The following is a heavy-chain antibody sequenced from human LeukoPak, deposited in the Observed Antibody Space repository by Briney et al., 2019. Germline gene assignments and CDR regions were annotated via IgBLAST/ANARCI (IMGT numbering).Heavy chain of an antibody. CDR3: AKEGLQWLLTAANDY. J-gene: IGHJ4*02. CDR2: ISGSGGST. D-gene: IGHD6-19*01. Sequence: PGGALRLSCAASGFTFSSYAMSWVRQAPGKGLEWVSAISGSGGSTYYADSVKGRFTISRDNSKNTLYLQMNSLRAEDTAVYYCAKEGLQWLLTAANDYWGQGTLVTVSS. CDR1: GFTFSSYA. V-gene: IGHV3-23*01.